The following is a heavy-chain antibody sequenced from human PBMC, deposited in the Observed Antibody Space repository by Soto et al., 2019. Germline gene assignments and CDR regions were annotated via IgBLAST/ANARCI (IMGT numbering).Heavy chain of an antibody. V-gene: IGHV3-21*01. CDR1: GFTFSSYS. CDR3: ARDRWVGVVMREGTYYYYYGMDV. J-gene: IGHJ6*02. D-gene: IGHD3-3*01. CDR2: ISSSSYI. Sequence: GGSLRLSCAASGFTFSSYSMNWVRQAPGKGLEWVSSISSSSYIYYADSVKGRFTISRDNAKNSLYLQMNSLRAEDTAVYYCARDRWVGVVMREGTYYYYYGMDVWGQGTTVTVSS.